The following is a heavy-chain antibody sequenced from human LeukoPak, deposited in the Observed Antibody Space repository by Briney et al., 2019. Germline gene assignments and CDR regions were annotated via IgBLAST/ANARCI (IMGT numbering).Heavy chain of an antibody. J-gene: IGHJ3*02. CDR2: INHSGST. D-gene: IGHD5-24*01. CDR3: ARDRGDGYDLRSFDT. CDR1: GGSFSGYY. V-gene: IGHV4-34*01. Sequence: SETLSLTCAVYGGSFSGYYWSWIRQPPGKGLEWIGEINHSGSTNYNPSLKSRVTISVDTSKNQLSLRLSSVTAADTAVYFCARDRGDGYDLRSFDTWGQGTMVTVSS.